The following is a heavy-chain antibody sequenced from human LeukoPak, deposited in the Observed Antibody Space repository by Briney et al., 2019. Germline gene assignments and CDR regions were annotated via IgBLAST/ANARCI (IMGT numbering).Heavy chain of an antibody. CDR2: IYYSGST. Sequence: KPSETLSLTCTVSGGSISSYYWSWLRQPPGKGLEWIGYIYYSGSTNYNTSLKSRVTISVDTSKNQFSLKLSSVTAADTAVYYCAREPITIFGVVKGPDAFDIWGQGTMVTVSS. CDR1: GGSISSYY. V-gene: IGHV4-59*01. J-gene: IGHJ3*02. D-gene: IGHD3-3*01. CDR3: AREPITIFGVVKGPDAFDI.